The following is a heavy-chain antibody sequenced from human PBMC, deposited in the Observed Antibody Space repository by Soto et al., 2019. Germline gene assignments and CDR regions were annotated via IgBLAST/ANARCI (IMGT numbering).Heavy chain of an antibody. V-gene: IGHV1-3*01. CDR2: INAGNGNT. CDR1: GYTFTSYA. D-gene: IGHD3-9*01. CDR3: ARETYYDILTGYKELHFDY. J-gene: IGHJ4*02. Sequence: ASVKVSCKASGYTFTSYAMHWVRQAPGQRLEWMGWINAGNGNTKYSQKFQGRVTITRDTSASTAYMELSSLRSEDTAVYYCARETYYDILTGYKELHFDYWGQGTLVTVS.